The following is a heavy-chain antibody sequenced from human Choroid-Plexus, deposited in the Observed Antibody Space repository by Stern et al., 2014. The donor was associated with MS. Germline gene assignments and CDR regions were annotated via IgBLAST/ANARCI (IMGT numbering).Heavy chain of an antibody. CDR3: AKDRQYLTYFFNH. J-gene: IGHJ1*01. Sequence: VQLVESGGGVVQPGRPLRLSCVASGFTFGSCAIHWVRQAPGKGLAWVAGVSYDGSKKYYADSVKGRFTISRDNSQNTLYMQMSSLRPEDTAVYYCAKDRQYLTYFFNHWGQGAWSPSPQ. CDR2: VSYDGSKK. CDR1: GFTFGSCA. V-gene: IGHV3-30*18. D-gene: IGHD2/OR15-2a*01.